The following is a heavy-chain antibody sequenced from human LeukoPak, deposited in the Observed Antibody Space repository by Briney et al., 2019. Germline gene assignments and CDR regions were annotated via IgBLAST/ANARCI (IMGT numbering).Heavy chain of an antibody. Sequence: SETLSLTCAVSGGSISSGGYSWSWIRQPPGKGLEWIGYIYHSGSTYYNPSLKSRVTISVDTSKNQFSLKLSSVTAADTAIYYCARDIAATGNLDYWGQGTLVTVSS. CDR1: GGSISSGGYS. V-gene: IGHV4-30-2*01. D-gene: IGHD6-13*01. CDR3: ARDIAATGNLDY. J-gene: IGHJ4*02. CDR2: IYHSGST.